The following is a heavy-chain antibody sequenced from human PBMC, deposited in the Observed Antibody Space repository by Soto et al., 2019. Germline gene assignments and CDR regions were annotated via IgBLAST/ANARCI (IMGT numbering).Heavy chain of an antibody. V-gene: IGHV1-3*01. CDR3: ARSIAAAGAKYYYYYGMDV. CDR1: GYTFTSYA. Sequence: ASVKVSCKASGYTFTSYAMHWVRQAPGQRLEWMGWINAGNGNTKYSQKFQGRVTITRDTSASTAYMELSSLRSEDTAVYYCARSIAAAGAKYYYYYGMDVWGQGATVTVSS. J-gene: IGHJ6*02. D-gene: IGHD6-13*01. CDR2: INAGNGNT.